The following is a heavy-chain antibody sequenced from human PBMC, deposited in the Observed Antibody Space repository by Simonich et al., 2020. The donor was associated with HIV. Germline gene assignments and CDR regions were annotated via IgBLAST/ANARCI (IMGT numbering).Heavy chain of an antibody. V-gene: IGHV3-33*08. J-gene: IGHJ6*02. CDR3: ARAGFDEKYRSNWYYFYVMDV. D-gene: IGHD6-13*01. CDR2: IWYDGSNK. CDR1: GFTFSSYA. Sequence: GGGLVQPGGSLRLSCAASGFTFSSYAMSWVRQAPGKGLEWVEVIWYDGSNKYYADAGKGRFTISRDNSKNTLYLQMNSLRAEDTAVYYCARAGFDEKYRSNWYYFYVMDVWGQGTTVTVSS.